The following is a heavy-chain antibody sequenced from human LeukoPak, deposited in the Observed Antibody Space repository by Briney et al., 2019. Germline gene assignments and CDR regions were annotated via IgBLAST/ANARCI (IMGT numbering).Heavy chain of an antibody. D-gene: IGHD1-20*01. Sequence: GASVTVSFKACGYSLIIFYIHWVRQARGKGREGMGLKNSSGGSTAYAQHFQSRVTMTRDTSTSTVYIQLSSLRSEDTAVYYCARHSLIGTTPFDYWGQGTLVTVSS. CDR2: KNSSGGST. CDR3: ARHSLIGTTPFDY. J-gene: IGHJ4*02. CDR1: GYSLIIFY. V-gene: IGHV1-46*01.